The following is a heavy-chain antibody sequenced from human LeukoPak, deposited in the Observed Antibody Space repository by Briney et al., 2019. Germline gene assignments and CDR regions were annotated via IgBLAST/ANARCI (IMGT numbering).Heavy chain of an antibody. J-gene: IGHJ4*02. D-gene: IGHD6-13*01. Sequence: VQPGGSLRLSCAASGFTFSSYGMHWVCQAPGKGLEWVAFIRYDGSNKYYADSVKGRFTISRDNSKNTLYLQMNSLRAEDTAVYYCAKGGRYSSSLLDYWGQGTLATVSS. CDR1: GFTFSSYG. V-gene: IGHV3-30*02. CDR3: AKGGRYSSSLLDY. CDR2: IRYDGSNK.